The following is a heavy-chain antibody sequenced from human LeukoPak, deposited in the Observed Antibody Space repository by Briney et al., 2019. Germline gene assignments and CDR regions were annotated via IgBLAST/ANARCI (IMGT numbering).Heavy chain of an antibody. CDR1: GFTFNNYG. CDR3: AREIRSRVATITFDY. D-gene: IGHD5-24*01. CDR2: IRYDGSKE. V-gene: IGHV3-30*02. J-gene: IGHJ4*02. Sequence: GGSLRLSCAASGFTFNNYGMHWVRQAPGKGLEWVAFIRYDGSKEFYADSVKGRFTISRDNSKNTLYLQMNSLRSEDTAVYYCAREIRSRVATITFDYWGQGTLVTVSS.